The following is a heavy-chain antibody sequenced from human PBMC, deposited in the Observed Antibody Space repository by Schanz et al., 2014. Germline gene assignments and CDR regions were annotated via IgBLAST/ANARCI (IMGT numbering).Heavy chain of an antibody. J-gene: IGHJ4*02. D-gene: IGHD5-12*01. CDR2: INTGSGDT. V-gene: IGHV1-3*04. CDR3: ARGIGGYGANNCFDY. Sequence: QVHLVQSGAEVKRPGASVKVSCKASEYSFTSYSMHWVRQAPGQRREWMGGINTGSGDTKYSQNFRGRVTITRDTSASTAYMELSSLRSEDTAVYSCARGIGGYGANNCFDYWGQGTLVTVSS. CDR1: EYSFTSYS.